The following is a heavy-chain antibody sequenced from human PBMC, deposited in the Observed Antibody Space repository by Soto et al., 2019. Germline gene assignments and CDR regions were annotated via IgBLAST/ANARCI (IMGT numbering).Heavy chain of an antibody. CDR2: ISWDGGST. Sequence: GGSLRLSCAASGFTFDDYTMHWVRQAPGKGFEWVSFISWDGGSTFYADSVKGRFTISRDNSKNFLYLQMNSLRTEDTALYYCAKDLGSGVGAITYGMDVWGQGTTVTVSS. J-gene: IGHJ6*02. CDR3: AKDLGSGVGAITYGMDV. CDR1: GFTFDDYT. D-gene: IGHD1-26*01. V-gene: IGHV3-43*01.